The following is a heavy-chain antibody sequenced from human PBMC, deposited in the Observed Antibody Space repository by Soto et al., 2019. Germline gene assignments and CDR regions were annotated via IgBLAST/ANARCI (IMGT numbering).Heavy chain of an antibody. CDR3: AKVYGDYYHAFAL. Sequence: EEQLLESGGGLEQPGGSLRLSCAASGFTFSRYAMSWVRQAPGKGLEWVSTIISSGDTTYYADSARGRFTISTDNSKNTLYLQMNILRPEDTAVYYCAKVYGDYYHAFALWGKGTMVTVSS. D-gene: IGHD4-17*01. CDR2: IISSGDTT. J-gene: IGHJ3*01. V-gene: IGHV3-23*01. CDR1: GFTFSRYA.